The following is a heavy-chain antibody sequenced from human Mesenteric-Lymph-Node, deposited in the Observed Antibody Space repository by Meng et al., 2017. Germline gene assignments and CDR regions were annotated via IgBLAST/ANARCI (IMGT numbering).Heavy chain of an antibody. CDR1: GYTFSNYG. Sequence: QVQRVQAGAEVKKPGASVKGACKATGYTFSNYGISWVRQAPGQGLEWMGWISGYSGNTKYAQKLQGQVTMTTDTSTNTAYMELRSLRSDDTAVYYCTRADIAAAGTGGYWGQGTLVTVSS. CDR3: TRADIAAAGTGGY. CDR2: ISGYSGNT. V-gene: IGHV1-18*01. J-gene: IGHJ4*02. D-gene: IGHD6-13*01.